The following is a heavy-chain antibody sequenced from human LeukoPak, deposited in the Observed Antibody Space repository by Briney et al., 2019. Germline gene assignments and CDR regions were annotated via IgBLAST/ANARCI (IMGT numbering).Heavy chain of an antibody. J-gene: IGHJ5*02. Sequence: SQTLSLTCTVSGGSISSGSYYWSWIRQPAGKGLEWIGRMYTSGSTNHNPSLKSRVTISIDTSKNQFSLKLSSVTAADTAVYYWASRSHYYGWGRGFDPWGQETLVTVSS. CDR2: MYTSGST. V-gene: IGHV4-61*02. CDR3: ASRSHYYGWGRGFDP. CDR1: GGSISSGSYY. D-gene: IGHD3-10*01.